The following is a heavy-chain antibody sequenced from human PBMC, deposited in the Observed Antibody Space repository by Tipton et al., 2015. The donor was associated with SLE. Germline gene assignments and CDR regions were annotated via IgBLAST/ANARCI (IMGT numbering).Heavy chain of an antibody. CDR1: GYSFSKYW. J-gene: IGHJ6*02. CDR3: AIYGLAGCNTRCYTSFYYYGMDV. CDR2: IYPDDSDI. D-gene: IGHD2-2*02. V-gene: IGHV5-51*03. Sequence: VQLVQSGAEVKKPGESLKISCKGSGYSFSKYWIGWVRQVPGKGLEWLGIIYPDDSDIKYSPSFQGHVTISADKSISTAYLQWSSRRASDTAMYYCAIYGLAGCNTRCYTSFYYYGMDVWGLGTTVTVSS.